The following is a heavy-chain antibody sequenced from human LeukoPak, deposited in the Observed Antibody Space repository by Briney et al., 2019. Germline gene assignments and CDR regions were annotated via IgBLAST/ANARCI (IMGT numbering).Heavy chain of an antibody. CDR1: GYSISSGYY. CDR3: ARDPLTYCGGDCYSPYYYYGMDV. J-gene: IGHJ6*02. D-gene: IGHD2-21*02. CDR2: IYHSGST. Sequence: SETLSLTCTVSGYSISSGYYWGWIRQPPGKGLEWIGSIYHSGSTYYNPSLKSRVTISVDTSKNQFSLKLSSVTAADTAVYYCARDPLTYCGGDCYSPYYYYGMDVWGQGTTVTVSS. V-gene: IGHV4-38-2*02.